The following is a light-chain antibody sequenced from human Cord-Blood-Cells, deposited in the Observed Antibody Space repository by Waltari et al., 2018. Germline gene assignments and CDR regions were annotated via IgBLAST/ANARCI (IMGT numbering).Light chain of an antibody. V-gene: IGKV3-20*01. CDR2: GAS. J-gene: IGKJ2*01. CDR3: QQYGSSYT. Sequence: EIVLTQSPGTLSLSPGERATLSCRASQSVSSSYLAWYQQKPGQAPRLLIYGASSRATGIPDRFSGSGSGTDFTLTISRLEPEDLAVYYCQQYGSSYTFGQGTKLDIK. CDR1: QSVSSSY.